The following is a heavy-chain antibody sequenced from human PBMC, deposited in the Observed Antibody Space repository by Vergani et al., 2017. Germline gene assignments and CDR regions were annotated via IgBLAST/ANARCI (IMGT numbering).Heavy chain of an antibody. CDR1: GFTFSSYS. Sequence: EVQLVESGGGLVKPGGSLRLSCAASGFTFSSYSMNWVRQAPGKGLEWVSSISSSSSYIYYADSVKGRFTISRDNAKNSLYLQKNSLRAEDTAVYYCARTYDSSGYHARGDAFDIWGQGTMVTVSS. CDR2: ISSSSSYI. CDR3: ARTYDSSGYHARGDAFDI. D-gene: IGHD3-22*01. V-gene: IGHV3-21*04. J-gene: IGHJ3*02.